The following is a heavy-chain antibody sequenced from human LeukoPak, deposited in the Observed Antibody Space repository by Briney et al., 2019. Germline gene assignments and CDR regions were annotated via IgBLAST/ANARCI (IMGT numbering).Heavy chain of an antibody. Sequence: PSETLSLTCTVSGGSISSGSYYWSWIRQPAGKGLEWIGRIYTGGSTYYNPSLKSRVTISVDTSKNQFSLKLSSVTAADTAVYYCARDYYGSGSPFDYWGQGTLVTVSS. CDR2: IYTGGST. CDR1: GGSISSGSYY. J-gene: IGHJ4*02. CDR3: ARDYYGSGSPFDY. D-gene: IGHD3-10*01. V-gene: IGHV4-61*02.